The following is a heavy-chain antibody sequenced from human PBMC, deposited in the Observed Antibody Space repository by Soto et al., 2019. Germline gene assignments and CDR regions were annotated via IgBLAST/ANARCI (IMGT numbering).Heavy chain of an antibody. CDR2: ITGRGDTI. D-gene: IGHD2-15*01. J-gene: IGHJ6*02. Sequence: PGGSLRLSCAASGFTFSSYSMNWVRQAPGKGLEWVSVITGRGDTIYYADSVKGRFTISRDNSKNTAYLQMNSLRPEDTAVYYCAKGSLHRPYGMDVWGQGTTVTVSS. V-gene: IGHV3-23*01. CDR1: GFTFSSYS. CDR3: AKGSLHRPYGMDV.